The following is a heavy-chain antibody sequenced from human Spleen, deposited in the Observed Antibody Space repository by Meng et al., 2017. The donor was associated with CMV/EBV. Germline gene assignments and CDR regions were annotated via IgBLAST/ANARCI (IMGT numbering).Heavy chain of an antibody. J-gene: IGHJ4*02. V-gene: IGHV3-21*01. Sequence: EVQLVESGGGLVKPGVSLRLSGAASVFTFSSYSMNWVRQAPGKGLEWVSSISSSSSYIYYADSVKGRFTISRDNAKNSLYLQMNSLRAEDTAVYYCARDFETTSTAPDGYKVVYWGQGTLVTVSS. CDR3: ARDFETTSTAPDGYKVVY. D-gene: IGHD5-24*01. CDR2: ISSSSSYI. CDR1: VFTFSSYS.